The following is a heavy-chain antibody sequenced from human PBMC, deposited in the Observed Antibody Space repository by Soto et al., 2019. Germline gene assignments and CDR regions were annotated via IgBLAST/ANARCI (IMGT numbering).Heavy chain of an antibody. J-gene: IGHJ4*02. CDR1: GFTFSSYA. D-gene: IGHD1-26*01. V-gene: IGHV3-23*01. Sequence: GGSLRLSCAASGFTFSSYAMSWVRQAPGKGLEWVSTVSGNGGGTYYADSVKGRFTISRDNSKNTLYLQLNSLRAEDTALYYCAKHREWELLFFFDSWGQGTLVTVSS. CDR2: VSGNGGGT. CDR3: AKHREWELLFFFDS.